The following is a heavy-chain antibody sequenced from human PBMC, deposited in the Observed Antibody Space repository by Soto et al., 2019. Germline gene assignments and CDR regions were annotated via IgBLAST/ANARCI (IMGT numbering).Heavy chain of an antibody. D-gene: IGHD5-12*01. CDR1: GFTFSSYG. Sequence: GGSLRLSCAASGFTFSSYGMHWVRQAPGKGLEWVAVISYDGSNKYYADSVKGRFTISRDNSKNSLYLQMNSLRAEDTAVYYCATYTGSYYHYGMDVWGQGTTVTVSS. CDR2: ISYDGSNK. V-gene: IGHV3-30*03. CDR3: ATYTGSYYHYGMDV. J-gene: IGHJ6*02.